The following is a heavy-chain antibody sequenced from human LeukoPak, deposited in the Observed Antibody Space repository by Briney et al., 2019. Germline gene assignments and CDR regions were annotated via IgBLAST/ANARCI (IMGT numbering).Heavy chain of an antibody. J-gene: IGHJ4*02. CDR1: GGTFSSYA. D-gene: IGHD5-18*01. Sequence: GASVKVSCKASGGTFSSYAISWVRQAPGQGLEWMGRIIPILGIANYAQKFQGRVTITADKSTSTAYMELSSLRSEDTAVYYCARFPTVDTAMVIDYWGQGTLVTVSS. V-gene: IGHV1-69*04. CDR2: IIPILGIA. CDR3: ARFPTVDTAMVIDY.